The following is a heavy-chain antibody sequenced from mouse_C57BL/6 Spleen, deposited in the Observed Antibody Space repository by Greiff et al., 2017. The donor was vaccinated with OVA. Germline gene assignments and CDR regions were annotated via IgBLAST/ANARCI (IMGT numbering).Heavy chain of an antibody. CDR3: AKTTVVADWYFDV. J-gene: IGHJ1*03. V-gene: IGHV2-5*01. D-gene: IGHD1-1*01. Sequence: QVQLKESGPGLVQPSQSLSITCTVSGFSLTSYGVHWVRQSPGKGLEWLGVIWRGGSTDYNAAFVSRLSITKDNSKSQVFFKMNSLQADDTAIYYCAKTTVVADWYFDVWGTGTTVTVSS. CDR1: GFSLTSYG. CDR2: IWRGGST.